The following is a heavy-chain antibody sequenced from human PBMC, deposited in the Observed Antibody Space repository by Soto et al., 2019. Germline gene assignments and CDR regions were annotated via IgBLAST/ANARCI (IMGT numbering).Heavy chain of an antibody. CDR1: GFTFTTYW. CDR3: VRGGHGSGSYLGSS. J-gene: IGHJ5*02. Sequence: GGSLRLSCVASGFTFTTYWMSWVRQAPGKGLQWVANIRQDGGAQYYVDSVKGRFTISRDNAKNSVYLQMDSLRVEDTAVYYCVRGGHGSGSYLGSSWGQGMLVTVSS. CDR2: IRQDGGAQ. V-gene: IGHV3-7*03. D-gene: IGHD3-10*01.